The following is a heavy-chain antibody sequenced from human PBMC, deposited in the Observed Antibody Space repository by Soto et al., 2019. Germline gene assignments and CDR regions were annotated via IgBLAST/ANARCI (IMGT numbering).Heavy chain of an antibody. Sequence: PSETLSLTCSVSGDSINTYFRTWIRQPPGKGLEWLGYIYYSGETNFSPSLKSRLTMSIDTYKNQFSLKLGSVTAADTAVYFCARLDCSATSCYGGFFQHWGQGTLVTVSS. CDR2: IYYSGET. D-gene: IGHD2-2*01. CDR3: ARLDCSATSCYGGFFQH. CDR1: GDSINTYF. V-gene: IGHV4-59*08. J-gene: IGHJ1*01.